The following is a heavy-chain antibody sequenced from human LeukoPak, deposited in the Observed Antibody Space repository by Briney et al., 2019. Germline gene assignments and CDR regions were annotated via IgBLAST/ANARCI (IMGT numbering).Heavy chain of an antibody. CDR3: ARGFVLGAAKNYFDY. Sequence: GGSLRLSCAASGFTFTNYALHWVRQAPGKGLDGVAVISYDGANKYYADSVEGRLANSRDNSKNTLSLQMNSLRAEDAALYYCARGFVLGAAKNYFDYWGQGALVTVSS. CDR1: GFTFTNYA. J-gene: IGHJ4*02. V-gene: IGHV3-30*09. D-gene: IGHD2-21*02. CDR2: ISYDGANK.